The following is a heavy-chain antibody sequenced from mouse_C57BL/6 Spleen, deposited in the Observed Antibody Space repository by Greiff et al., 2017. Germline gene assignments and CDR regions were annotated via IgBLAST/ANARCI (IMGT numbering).Heavy chain of an antibody. CDR3: ASFYGSSLFDY. Sequence: EVMLVESGGGLVKPGGSLKLSCAASGFTFSSYAMSWVRQTPEKRLEWVATISDGGSYTYYPDNVKGRFTISRDNAKNNLYLQMSHLKSEDTAMYYCASFYGSSLFDYWGQGTTLTVSS. V-gene: IGHV5-4*03. D-gene: IGHD1-1*01. CDR1: GFTFSSYA. J-gene: IGHJ2*01. CDR2: ISDGGSYT.